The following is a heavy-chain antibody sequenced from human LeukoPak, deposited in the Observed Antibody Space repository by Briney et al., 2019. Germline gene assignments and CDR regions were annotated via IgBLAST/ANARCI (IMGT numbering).Heavy chain of an antibody. J-gene: IGHJ5*02. CDR2: ISSSSYI. D-gene: IGHD3-10*01. V-gene: IGHV3-21*01. CDR1: GFTFSSYS. Sequence: GGSLRLSCAASGFTFSSYSMNWVRQAPGKGLEWVSSISSSSYIYYADSVKGRFTISRDNAKNSLYLQMNSLRAEGTAVYYCARENLWFGEFNWFDPWGQGTLVTVSS. CDR3: ARENLWFGEFNWFDP.